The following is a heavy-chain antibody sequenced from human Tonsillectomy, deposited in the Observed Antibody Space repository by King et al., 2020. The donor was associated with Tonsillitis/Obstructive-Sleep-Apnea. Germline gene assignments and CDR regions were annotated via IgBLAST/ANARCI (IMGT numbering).Heavy chain of an antibody. Sequence: VQLVESGGGLVHPGGALRLSWSASGFSFRSYDMNWVRQAPGKGLEWVSTIIDSASTTNNADSVKGRFTISRDNSKNTLYLTMNSLRGEDTAVYYCAKTRGGAALQYYYMDVWGKGTTVTVSS. J-gene: IGHJ6*03. V-gene: IGHV3-23*04. CDR2: IIDSASTT. CDR3: AKTRGGAALQYYYMDV. CDR1: GFSFRSYD. D-gene: IGHD3-10*01.